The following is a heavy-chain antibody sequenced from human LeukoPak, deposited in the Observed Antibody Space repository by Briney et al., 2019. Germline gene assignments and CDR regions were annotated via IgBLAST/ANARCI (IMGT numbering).Heavy chain of an antibody. V-gene: IGHV4-30-4*01. Sequence: SETLSLTCTVSGGSISSGDYYWSWIRQPPGKGLEWIGYIYYSGSTCYNPSLKSRVTISVDTSKNQFSLKLSSVTAADTAVYYCARDIVVVPENWFDPWGQGTLVTVSS. CDR3: ARDIVVVPENWFDP. J-gene: IGHJ5*02. CDR1: GGSISSGDYY. CDR2: IYYSGST. D-gene: IGHD2-2*01.